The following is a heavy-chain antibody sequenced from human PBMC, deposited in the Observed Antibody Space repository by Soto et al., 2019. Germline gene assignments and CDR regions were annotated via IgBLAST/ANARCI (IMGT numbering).Heavy chain of an antibody. D-gene: IGHD2-2*01. J-gene: IGHJ5*02. CDR3: ARGYQLLSRWFDP. V-gene: IGHV1-2*02. Sequence: ASVKVSCKASGYTFTGYYMHWVRQAPGQGLEWMGWINPNSGGTNYAQKFQGRVTMTRDTSISTAYMELSRLRSDDTAVYYCARGYQLLSRWFDPWGQGTLVTVSS. CDR1: GYTFTGYY. CDR2: INPNSGGT.